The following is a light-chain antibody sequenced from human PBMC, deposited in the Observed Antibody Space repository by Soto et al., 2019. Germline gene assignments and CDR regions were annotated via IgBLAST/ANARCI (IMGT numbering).Light chain of an antibody. Sequence: EIVLTQSPGTLSLSPGERATLSCRASQSVSSSYLGWYQQKPGQAPRLLIFGASSRATGIPDRFSGSGSGTEFTLTISSLQSEDFAVYYCQQRSNWPRWTFGQGTKVDIK. CDR2: GAS. J-gene: IGKJ1*01. V-gene: IGKV3D-20*02. CDR1: QSVSSSY. CDR3: QQRSNWPRWT.